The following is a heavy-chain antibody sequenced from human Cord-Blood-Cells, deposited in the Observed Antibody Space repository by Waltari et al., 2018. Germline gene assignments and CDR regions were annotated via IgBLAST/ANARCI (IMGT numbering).Heavy chain of an antibody. J-gene: IGHJ2*01. V-gene: IGHV4-39*01. CDR2: VYYSGST. CDR3: ARHYKGPGRMRGYFDL. Sequence: QLQLQESGPGLVKPSETLSLTCTVSGCSISSSSYSWGWIRQPPGKGLEWIGSVYYSGSTYYNPSLKRRVTISVDTSKNQFSLKLSSVTAADTAVYYCARHYKGPGRMRGYFDLWGRGTLVTVSS. D-gene: IGHD3-10*01. CDR1: GCSISSSSYS.